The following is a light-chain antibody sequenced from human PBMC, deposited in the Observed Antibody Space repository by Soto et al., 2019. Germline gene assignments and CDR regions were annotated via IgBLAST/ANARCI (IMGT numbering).Light chain of an antibody. CDR2: KAS. V-gene: IGKV1-5*03. CDR3: QQYNNYPYT. Sequence: DIQMTQSPSTLSASVGDRVIITCRASQSINSWLAWYQQKPGKAPKLLIYKASTLESGVPSRFSGSASGTEFTLTISSLQPDDFATYYGQQYNNYPYTFGQGTELEIK. J-gene: IGKJ2*01. CDR1: QSINSW.